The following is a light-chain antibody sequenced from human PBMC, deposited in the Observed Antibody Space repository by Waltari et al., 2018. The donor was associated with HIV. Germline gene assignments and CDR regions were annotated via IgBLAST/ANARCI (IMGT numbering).Light chain of an antibody. V-gene: IGKV3-15*01. CDR1: QSVSNN. Sequence: EVVLTPSPGTVSVSPGESATLACRTSQSVSNNLVWYQMKPGQAPRLVIYDASTRATGIPVRFSGSGSGTDFTLTISSLQSEDFAVYFCQQYSYWPRTFGQGTKVEI. CDR3: QQYSYWPRT. J-gene: IGKJ1*01. CDR2: DAS.